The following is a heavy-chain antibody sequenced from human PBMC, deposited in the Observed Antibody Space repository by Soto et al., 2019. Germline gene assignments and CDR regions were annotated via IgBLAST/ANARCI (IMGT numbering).Heavy chain of an antibody. Sequence: GESLKISCKASGYSFTTYWIGWVRQMPGKGLEWMGIIYPGDSDTRYSPSFQGQVTISADKSISTAYLQWSSLKASDSAMFYCARKDIAGNSVDFWGQGTLVTVSS. D-gene: IGHD6-13*01. V-gene: IGHV5-51*01. CDR2: IYPGDSDT. CDR3: ARKDIAGNSVDF. CDR1: GYSFTTYW. J-gene: IGHJ4*02.